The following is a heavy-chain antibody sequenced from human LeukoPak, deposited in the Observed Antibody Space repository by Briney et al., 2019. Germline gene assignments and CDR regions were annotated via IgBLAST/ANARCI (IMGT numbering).Heavy chain of an antibody. V-gene: IGHV3-30*01. CDR2: ISYDGSNK. CDR3: ARGNSSSWYTDAFDI. CDR1: GFTFSSYA. D-gene: IGHD6-13*01. Sequence: GSLRLSCSASGFTFSSYAMHWVRQAPGKGLEWVAVISYDGSNKYYADSVKGRFTISRDNSKNTLYLQMNSLRAEDTAVYYCARGNSSSWYTDAFDIWGQGTMVTVSS. J-gene: IGHJ3*02.